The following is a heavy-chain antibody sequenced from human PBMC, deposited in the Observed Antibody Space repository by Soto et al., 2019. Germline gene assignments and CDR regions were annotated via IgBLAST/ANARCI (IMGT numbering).Heavy chain of an antibody. V-gene: IGHV1-18*01. CDR1: GYTFTSYG. Sequence: ASVKVSCKASGYTFTSYGISWVRQAPGQGLEWMGWINADNGNTNYAQKLQGRVTMTTDTSTDTAYMELSSLRSEDTAVYYCATGGRQLAAKSGHYYYYGMDVWGQGTTVTVSS. J-gene: IGHJ6*02. CDR2: INADNGNT. CDR3: ATGGRQLAAKSGHYYYYGMDV. D-gene: IGHD6-6*01.